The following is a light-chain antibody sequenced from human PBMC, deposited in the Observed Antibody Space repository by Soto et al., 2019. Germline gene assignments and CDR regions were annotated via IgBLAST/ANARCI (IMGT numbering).Light chain of an antibody. J-gene: IGKJ5*01. V-gene: IGKV3-15*01. Sequence: DIVMTQSPATLSVYPGERATLSCRASQSVSSNLAWYQQKPGQAPRLLIYGASTRATDIPARFSGSGSGTEFTLTISSLQSEDFAVYYCQQYNNWPPSGTFGQGTRLEIK. CDR3: QQYNNWPPSGT. CDR1: QSVSSN. CDR2: GAS.